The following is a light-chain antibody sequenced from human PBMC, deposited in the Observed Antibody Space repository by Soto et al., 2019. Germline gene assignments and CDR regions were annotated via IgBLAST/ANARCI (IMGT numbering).Light chain of an antibody. J-gene: IGKJ4*01. CDR1: QSVSRY. CDR3: QQRSSWPT. V-gene: IGKV3-11*01. Sequence: EIVLTQSPATLSLSPEERATLSCRASQSVSRYLAWYQQKPGQAPRLLIYDTSNRATGIPARFSGSGSGTDFTLTVSSLEPEDFAVYYCQQRSSWPTFGGGTKVEIK. CDR2: DTS.